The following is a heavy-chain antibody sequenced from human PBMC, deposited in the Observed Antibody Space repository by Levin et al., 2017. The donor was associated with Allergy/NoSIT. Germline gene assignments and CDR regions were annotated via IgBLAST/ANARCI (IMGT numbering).Heavy chain of an antibody. CDR1: RFTFSTYA. J-gene: IGHJ4*02. Sequence: PGGSLRLSCAASRFTFSTYAMGWVRQAPGKGLEWVSAISGAGGVTQYADSVKGRFTISRDNSKNTLYLQMNSLRVEDTAIYYCAKVPHSGFSDWGAAIFDYWGQGTLVTVSS. D-gene: IGHD3/OR15-3a*01. CDR2: ISGAGGVT. CDR3: AKVPHSGFSDWGAAIFDY. V-gene: IGHV3-23*01.